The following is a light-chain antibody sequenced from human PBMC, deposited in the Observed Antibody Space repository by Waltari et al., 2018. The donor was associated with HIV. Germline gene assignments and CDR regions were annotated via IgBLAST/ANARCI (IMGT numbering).Light chain of an antibody. CDR1: QSVSNN. V-gene: IGKV3-11*01. Sequence: EIVLTQSPATLSLSPGERATLSCRASQSVSNNFAWYQQRPGQAPRLLIYDASNRATGIPARFSGSGSGTDFTLTISSLEPEDFVVYYCQQRSNWPRFTFGHGTRLEI. J-gene: IGKJ2*01. CDR3: QQRSNWPRFT. CDR2: DAS.